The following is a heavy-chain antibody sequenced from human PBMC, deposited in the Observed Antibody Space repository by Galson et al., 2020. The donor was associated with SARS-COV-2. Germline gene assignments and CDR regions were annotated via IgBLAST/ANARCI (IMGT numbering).Heavy chain of an antibody. Sequence: ASVKVSCKASGYTFTNYGISWVRQAPGQGLEWMGWFIAHNGNPNYAQKPQGRVTMTTDTSTSTAYMELRSLRSDDTAVYYCARRGAPGYYYGCGSWFDPWGQGTLVTVSS. J-gene: IGHJ5*02. D-gene: IGHD3-10*01. V-gene: IGHV1-18*01. CDR1: GYTFTNYG. CDR3: ARRGAPGYYYGCGSWFDP. CDR2: FIAHNGNP.